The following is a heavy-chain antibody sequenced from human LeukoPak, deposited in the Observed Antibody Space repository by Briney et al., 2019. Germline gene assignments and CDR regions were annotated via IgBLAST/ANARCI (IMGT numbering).Heavy chain of an antibody. V-gene: IGHV4-59*12. D-gene: IGHD6-13*01. J-gene: IGHJ5*02. CDR2: IYYDGST. CDR3: ARGGGIAAAGTLNWFDP. CDR1: GGSISSYY. Sequence: SETLSLTCTVSGGSISSYYWSWIRRPPGKGLEWIGYIYYDGSTNYNPSLKSRVTISVDTSKNQFSLKLSSVTAADTAVYYCARGGGIAAAGTLNWFDPWGQGTLVTVSS.